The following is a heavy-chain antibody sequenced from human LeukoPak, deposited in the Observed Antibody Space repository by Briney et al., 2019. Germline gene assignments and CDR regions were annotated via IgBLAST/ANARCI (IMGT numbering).Heavy chain of an antibody. CDR2: ISYDGSNK. V-gene: IGHV3-30*04. CDR1: GFTFSSYA. CDR3: ARDMDGWGGVRGSYYYYYYMDV. D-gene: IGHD3-10*01. J-gene: IGHJ6*03. Sequence: PGGSLRLSCAASGFTFSSYAMHWVRQAPGKGLEWVAVISYDGSNKYYADSVKGRFTISRDNSKNTLYLQMNSLRAEDTAVYYCARDMDGWGGVRGSYYYYYYMDVWGKGTTVTVSS.